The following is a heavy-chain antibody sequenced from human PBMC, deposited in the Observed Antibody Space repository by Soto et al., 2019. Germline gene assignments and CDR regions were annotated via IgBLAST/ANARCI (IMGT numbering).Heavy chain of an antibody. CDR1: GFTFSDYY. CDR3: ARDIGRRWFDP. Sequence: GESLKISCAASGFTFSDYYMSWIRQAPGKGLEWVSYISSSGSTIYYADSVKGRFTISRDNAKNSLYLQMNSLRAEDTAVYYCARDIGRRWFDPWGQGTLVTVSS. CDR2: ISSSGSTI. D-gene: IGHD3-16*02. V-gene: IGHV3-11*01. J-gene: IGHJ5*02.